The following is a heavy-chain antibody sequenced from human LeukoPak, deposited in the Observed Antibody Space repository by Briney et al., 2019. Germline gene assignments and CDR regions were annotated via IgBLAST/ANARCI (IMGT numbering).Heavy chain of an antibody. J-gene: IGHJ1*01. D-gene: IGHD3-22*01. Sequence: ASVKVSCKASGGTFSSYAISWVRQAPGQGLEWMGGIIPIFGTANYAQKFQGRVTITTDESTSTAYMELSSLRSEDTAVYYCASGYYYDSSGSQYFQHWGQGTLVTVS. CDR1: GGTFSSYA. CDR2: IIPIFGTA. CDR3: ASGYYYDSSGSQYFQH. V-gene: IGHV1-69*05.